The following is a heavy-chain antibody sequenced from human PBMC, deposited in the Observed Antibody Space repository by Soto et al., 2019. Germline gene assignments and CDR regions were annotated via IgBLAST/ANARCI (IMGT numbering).Heavy chain of an antibody. CDR3: FRVAATGDRGWFGP. V-gene: IGHV3-23*01. J-gene: IGHJ5*02. Sequence: PGGSLRLSCAASGFAFYHFAMSWVRQTQGRGLEWVSTISSSGAGVYYADSVRGRFTISSDNSNDTLILQMNSLRAEDTAVYYCFRVAATGDRGWFGPWGYGLHATVSS. CDR1: GFAFYHFA. D-gene: IGHD1-26*01. CDR2: ISSSGAGV.